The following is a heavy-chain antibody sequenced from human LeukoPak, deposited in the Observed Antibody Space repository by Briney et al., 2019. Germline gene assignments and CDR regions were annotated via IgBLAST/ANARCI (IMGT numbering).Heavy chain of an antibody. Sequence: GASVKVSCKASGYTFTSYGISWVRQAPGQGLEWMGWISAYNGNTNYAQKLQGRVTMTTDTSTSTAYMELRSLRSDDTAVYYCARDSMGEYDSSGYYYVAHVDYWGQGTLVTVSS. V-gene: IGHV1-18*01. J-gene: IGHJ4*02. CDR1: GYTFTSYG. CDR3: ARDSMGEYDSSGYYYVAHVDY. D-gene: IGHD3-22*01. CDR2: ISAYNGNT.